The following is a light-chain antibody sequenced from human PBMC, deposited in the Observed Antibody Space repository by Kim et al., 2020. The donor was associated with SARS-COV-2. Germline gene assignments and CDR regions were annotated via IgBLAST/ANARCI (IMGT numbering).Light chain of an antibody. J-gene: IGKJ4*01. CDR3: QQYNDWPLT. Sequence: EIVMTHSPATLSLSPGERAILSCTASQSIGTDLAWYQQKPGQAPRLLIYHAFTRATGIPARISGSGSGTEFTLTISSLQSEDFAVYYCQQYNDWPLTFGGGTKVDIK. CDR1: QSIGTD. V-gene: IGKV3D-15*01. CDR2: HAF.